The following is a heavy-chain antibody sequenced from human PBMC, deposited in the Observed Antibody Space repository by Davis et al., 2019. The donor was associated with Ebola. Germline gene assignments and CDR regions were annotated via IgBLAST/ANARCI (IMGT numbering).Heavy chain of an antibody. CDR2: INSDGSST. V-gene: IGHV3-74*01. CDR3: ARESILEWLSYTDY. CDR1: GFTFSSYW. D-gene: IGHD3-3*01. Sequence: PGGSLRLSCAASGFTFSSYWMHWVRQAPGKGLVWVSRINSDGSSTSYADSVKGRFTISRDNAKNSLYLQMNSLRAEDTAVYYCARESILEWLSYTDYWGQGTLVTVSS. J-gene: IGHJ4*02.